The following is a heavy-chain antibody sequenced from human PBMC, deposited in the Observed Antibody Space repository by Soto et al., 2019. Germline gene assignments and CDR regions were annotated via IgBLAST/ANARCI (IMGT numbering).Heavy chain of an antibody. CDR3: AKEKSGSYFSSHFDS. J-gene: IGHJ4*02. Sequence: GGSLRLSCAASRFTFSAYAMSWVRQAPGKGPEWVSAISSHGDSTYYADSVKGRFTISRDNFKNTLYLQMNNLRADDTAVYYCAKEKSGSYFSSHFDSWGQGTLVTVSS. CDR2: ISSHGDST. CDR1: RFTFSAYA. D-gene: IGHD1-26*01. V-gene: IGHV3-23*01.